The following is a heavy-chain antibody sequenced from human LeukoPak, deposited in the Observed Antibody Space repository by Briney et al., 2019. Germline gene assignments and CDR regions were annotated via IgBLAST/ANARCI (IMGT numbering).Heavy chain of an antibody. CDR1: GFTFCSYT. Sequence: GRSLRLSCAASGFTFCSYTMQWVCEGPGKRLGRVAVLSYEVGKKYYADSVKGRFTISRDNSKNTLYLQMNSLRAQDTAVYYYARDIKPQPGTFSACWGAGTLVTVSS. V-gene: IGHV3-30-3*01. J-gene: IGHJ1*01. CDR3: ARDIKPQPGTFSAC. CDR2: LSYEVGKK. D-gene: IGHD6-13*01.